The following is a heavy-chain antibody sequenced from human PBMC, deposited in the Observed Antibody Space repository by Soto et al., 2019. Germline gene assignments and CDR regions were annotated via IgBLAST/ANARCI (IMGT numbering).Heavy chain of an antibody. CDR3: ATPNWKRNWFDP. CDR2: IIPIFGTA. CDR1: GGTFSSYA. Sequence: QVQLVQSGAAVKTPGSSVKVSCKASGGTFSSYAISWVRQAPGQGLEWMGGIIPIFGTANYAQKFQGRVTITADDYTITAYMELSSLISEYTAVYYCATPNWKRNWFDPWGQGTLVTVSS. V-gene: IGHV1-69*01. D-gene: IGHD1-20*01. J-gene: IGHJ5*02.